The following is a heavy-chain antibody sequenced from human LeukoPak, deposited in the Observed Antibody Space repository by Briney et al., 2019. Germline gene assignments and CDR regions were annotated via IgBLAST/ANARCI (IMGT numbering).Heavy chain of an antibody. D-gene: IGHD3-9*01. J-gene: IGHJ6*03. Sequence: PGGSLRLSCAASGFTFSSYEMNWVRQAPGKGLEWVSYISSSGSTIYYADSVKGRFTISRDNAKNSLYLQMNSLRAEDTAVYYCARNPPAYYDILTGSLPYYYYYMDVWGKGTTVTVSS. CDR3: ARNPPAYYDILTGSLPYYYYYMDV. CDR1: GFTFSSYE. V-gene: IGHV3-48*03. CDR2: ISSSGSTI.